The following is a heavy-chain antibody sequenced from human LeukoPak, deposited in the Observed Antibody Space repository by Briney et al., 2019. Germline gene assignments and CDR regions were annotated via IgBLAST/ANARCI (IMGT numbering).Heavy chain of an antibody. Sequence: ASVKVSCKASGYTFTGYYIHWVRQAPGQTFEWMGWINPNSGGTNYAQTFQGRVTMTRDTSISTAYMELSRLRSDDTAVYYCARGRVTIFGVVQTPTFDYWGQGTLVTVSS. CDR3: ARGRVTIFGVVQTPTFDY. D-gene: IGHD3-3*01. J-gene: IGHJ4*02. CDR1: GYTFTGYY. V-gene: IGHV1-2*02. CDR2: INPNSGGT.